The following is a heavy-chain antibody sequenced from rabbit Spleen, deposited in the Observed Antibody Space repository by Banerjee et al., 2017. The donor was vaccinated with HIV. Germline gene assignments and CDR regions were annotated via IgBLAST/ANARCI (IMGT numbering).Heavy chain of an antibody. CDR3: ASGPNYSGTRLDV. V-gene: IGHV1S40*01. CDR2: IYVGSGST. Sequence: QSLEESGGDLVKPGASLTLTCTASGFTINSNYYMCWVRQAPGKGLEWIGCIYVGSGSTYYASWAKGRFTISKTSSTVDLKMTSLTAADTATYFCASGPNYSGTRLDVWGPGTLVTVS. J-gene: IGHJ3*01. CDR1: GFTINSNYY. D-gene: IGHD1-1*01.